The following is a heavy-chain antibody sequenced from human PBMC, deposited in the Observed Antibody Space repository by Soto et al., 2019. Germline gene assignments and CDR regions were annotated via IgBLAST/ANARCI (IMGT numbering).Heavy chain of an antibody. D-gene: IGHD3-10*01. V-gene: IGHV1-69*02. Sequence: QVQLVQSGAEVKKPGSSVRVSCKASGDTFTFYSINWVRQAPGLGLEWMGRINPILSMSNYAQRFQGRVTMTADKSTSTACMELSSLRSEDTARYYCASSYGSGYRAFDYWGQGALVTVSS. CDR2: INPILSMS. CDR3: ASSYGSGYRAFDY. J-gene: IGHJ4*02. CDR1: GDTFTFYS.